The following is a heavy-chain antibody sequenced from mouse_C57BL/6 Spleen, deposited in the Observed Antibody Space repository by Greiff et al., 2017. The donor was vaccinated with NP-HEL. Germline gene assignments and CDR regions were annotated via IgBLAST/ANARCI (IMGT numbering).Heavy chain of an antibody. Sequence: VQLKESGPGLVKPSQSLSLTCSVTGYSITSGYYWNWIRQFPGNKLEWMGYISYDGSNNYNPSLKNRISITRDTSKNQFFLKLNSVPTEDTATYYCANSAYDSNSYYAMDYWGQGTSVTVSS. CDR2: ISYDGSN. D-gene: IGHD2-5*01. V-gene: IGHV3-6*01. CDR1: GYSITSGYY. J-gene: IGHJ4*01. CDR3: ANSAYDSNSYYAMDY.